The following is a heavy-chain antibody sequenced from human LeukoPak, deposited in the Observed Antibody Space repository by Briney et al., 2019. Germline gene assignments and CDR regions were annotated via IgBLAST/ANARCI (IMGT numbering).Heavy chain of an antibody. J-gene: IGHJ3*02. Sequence: KSSETLSLTCAVYGGSFSGYYWSWIRQPPGKGLEWIGYVYYTGSTNYNPSLKSRVTISVDTSKNQFSLKLSSVTAADTAVYYCARVYGSGYDFRGAFDIWGQGTMVTVSS. CDR3: ARVYGSGYDFRGAFDI. CDR1: GGSFSGYY. CDR2: VYYTGST. D-gene: IGHD5-12*01. V-gene: IGHV4-59*01.